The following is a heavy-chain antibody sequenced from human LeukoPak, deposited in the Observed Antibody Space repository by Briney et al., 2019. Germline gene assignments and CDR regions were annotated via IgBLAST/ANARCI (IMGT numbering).Heavy chain of an antibody. CDR2: INHSGST. Sequence: SSETLSLTCTVSGGSVSGSSFYWGWIRQPQPTGKGLEWIGEINHSGSTNYNPSLKSRVTISVDTSKNQFSLKLSSVTAADTAVYYCARKDRAAGRYYFDYWGQGTLVTVSS. D-gene: IGHD6-13*01. CDR3: ARKDRAAGRYYFDY. CDR1: GGSVSGSSFY. V-gene: IGHV4-39*07. J-gene: IGHJ4*02.